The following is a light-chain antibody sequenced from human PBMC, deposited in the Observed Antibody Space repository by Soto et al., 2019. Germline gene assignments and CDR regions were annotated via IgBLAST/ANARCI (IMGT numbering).Light chain of an antibody. CDR1: QSVLYSSNNKNY. V-gene: IGKV4-1*01. J-gene: IGKJ2*01. CDR3: QQYYSTPPT. CDR2: WAS. Sequence: DIVMTQSPDSLAVSLGERATINCKSSQSVLYSSNNKNYLAWYQQKPGQPPKLLISWASTRESGVPDRFSGSGSGSDFTLTISSLQAEGVAVYYCQQYYSTPPTFGQGTKLEIK.